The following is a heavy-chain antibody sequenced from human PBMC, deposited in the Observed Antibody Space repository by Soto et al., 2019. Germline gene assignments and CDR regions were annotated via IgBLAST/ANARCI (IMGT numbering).Heavy chain of an antibody. J-gene: IGHJ4*02. D-gene: IGHD3-22*01. V-gene: IGHV3-23*01. CDR2: MSGSGGSA. Sequence: GGSLRLSCAASGFTFSSYAMSWVRQAPGKGLEWVSAMSGSGGSAYYADSVKGRFTISRDNSKNTLYLQMNSLRAEDTAVYYCAKASARTYYYDSSGYYPDYWGQGTPVTVSS. CDR3: AKASARTYYYDSSGYYPDY. CDR1: GFTFSSYA.